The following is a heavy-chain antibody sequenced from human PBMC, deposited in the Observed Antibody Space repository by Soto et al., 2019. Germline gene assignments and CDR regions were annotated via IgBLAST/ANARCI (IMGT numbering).Heavy chain of an antibody. Sequence: ASETLSLTCTVSGGSIGGSSYYWGWIRQPPGRGLEWIGSIHYRGSTNYNPSVKSRVTMSADTSKNQFSLKLNSVTAADTAIYYCVRHAAIAARPIDYWGQGTLVTVSS. J-gene: IGHJ4*02. CDR1: GGSIGGSSYY. CDR2: IHYRGST. V-gene: IGHV4-39*01. D-gene: IGHD6-6*01. CDR3: VRHAAIAARPIDY.